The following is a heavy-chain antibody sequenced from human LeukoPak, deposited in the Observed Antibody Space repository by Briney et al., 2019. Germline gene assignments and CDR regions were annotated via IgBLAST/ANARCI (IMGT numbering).Heavy chain of an antibody. D-gene: IGHD6-13*01. CDR1: GFTFSSYG. J-gene: IGHJ4*02. CDR2: IWYDGSNK. V-gene: IGHV3-33*01. Sequence: GRSLRLSCAASGFTFSSYGMHWVRQAPGKGLEWVAVIWYDGSNKYYADSVKGRFTISRDNSNNPLYLQMNSLRAEDTAVYYCARVQKAAGTRGLAADYWGQGTLVTVSS. CDR3: ARVQKAAGTRGLAADY.